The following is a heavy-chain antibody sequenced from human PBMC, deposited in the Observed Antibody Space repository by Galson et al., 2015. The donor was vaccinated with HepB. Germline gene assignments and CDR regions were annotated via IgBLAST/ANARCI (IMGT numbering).Heavy chain of an antibody. CDR3: ANLLGYCSGGSCYFPGDY. Sequence: SLRLSCAASGFTFRTYGMNWVRQAPGKGLEWVSVISDSGGSTYYADSVKGRFTISRDNSKNTLYLQMSSLRAEDTAVYYCANLLGYCSGGSCYFPGDYWGQGTLVTVSS. D-gene: IGHD2-15*01. V-gene: IGHV3-23*01. CDR1: GFTFRTYG. J-gene: IGHJ4*02. CDR2: ISDSGGST.